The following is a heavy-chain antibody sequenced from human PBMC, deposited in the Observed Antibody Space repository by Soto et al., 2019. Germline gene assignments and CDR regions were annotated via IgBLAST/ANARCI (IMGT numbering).Heavy chain of an antibody. J-gene: IGHJ4*02. V-gene: IGHV3-23*01. D-gene: IGHD2-15*01. Sequence: EAQLLESGGGLVQPGGSLRLSCAASGFTLGTYVMTWVRQAPGKGLEWVSAISGSGGSTNYADPVKGRFTISRDNTKNTLYLQMNSLRVEDTAVYYCAKDRKGSYCSGGTCYSFDYWGQGTLVTVPS. CDR1: GFTLGTYV. CDR3: AKDRKGSYCSGGTCYSFDY. CDR2: ISGSGGST.